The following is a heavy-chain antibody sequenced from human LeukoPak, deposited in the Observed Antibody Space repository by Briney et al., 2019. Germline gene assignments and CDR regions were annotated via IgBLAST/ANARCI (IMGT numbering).Heavy chain of an antibody. CDR3: ARQFDEGGLKPGVMLV. CDR1: PGTFSYYT. CDR2: LIPVFGTA. Sequence: SVTLRLSGSPGTFSYYTHTLDRLPPGQRLERMGGLIPVFGTAHYAQNCQGRVTIIADESTSTKYLELSCLRSEDTAVYYCARQFDEGGLKPGVMLVWGERTAVTVSS. V-gene: IGHV1-69*01. D-gene: IGHD3-9*01. J-gene: IGHJ6*04.